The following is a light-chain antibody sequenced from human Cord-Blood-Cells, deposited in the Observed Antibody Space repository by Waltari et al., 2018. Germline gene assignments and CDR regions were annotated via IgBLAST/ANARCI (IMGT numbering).Light chain of an antibody. CDR2: DVS. Sequence: QSALTQPRSVSGSPGQSVTISCTGTSSDVGGYNYVYWYQQHPGKAPKRMIYDVSKRPSGVPDRFSGSKSGNTASLTISGLQAEDVADYYCCSYAGSYNYVFGTGTKVTVL. CDR1: SSDVGGYNY. CDR3: CSYAGSYNYV. J-gene: IGLJ1*01. V-gene: IGLV2-11*01.